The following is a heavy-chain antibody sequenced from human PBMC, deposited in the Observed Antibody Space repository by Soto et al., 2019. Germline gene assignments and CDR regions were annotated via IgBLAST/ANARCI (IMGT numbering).Heavy chain of an antibody. Sequence: GGSLRLSCSASGFPFSNHAMHWVRQAPGKGLEYVSAINYNGGSTYYADSVKGRFTISRDNSKNTLYLQMSSLRAEDTAVYYCVKALRYFDWLPDFDYWGQGTLVTVSS. J-gene: IGHJ4*02. CDR2: INYNGGST. V-gene: IGHV3-64D*06. CDR1: GFPFSNHA. CDR3: VKALRYFDWLPDFDY. D-gene: IGHD3-9*01.